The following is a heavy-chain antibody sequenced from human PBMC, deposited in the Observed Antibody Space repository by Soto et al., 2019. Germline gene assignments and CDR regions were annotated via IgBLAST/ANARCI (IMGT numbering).Heavy chain of an antibody. CDR3: ARDSGYSYYY. CDR1: GYTFTSYY. V-gene: IGHV1-46*01. D-gene: IGHD5-18*01. Sequence: ASVKFSCKASGYTFTSYYMHWVRQAPGQGLECMGIINPSCGSTSYAQKFQGRVTMTRXTXXSXXXMXLXXLRXEXTAVYYCARDSGYSYYYWGQGTLVTVSS. CDR2: INPSCGST. J-gene: IGHJ4*02.